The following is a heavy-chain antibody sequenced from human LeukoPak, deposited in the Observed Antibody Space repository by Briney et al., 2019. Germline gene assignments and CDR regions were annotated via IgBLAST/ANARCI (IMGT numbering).Heavy chain of an antibody. Sequence: GRSLRLSCAASGFTFSSYAMHWVRQAPGKGLEWVAVISYDGSNKYYADSVKGRFTISRDNSKNTLYLQMNSLRAEDTAVYYCAQYTTYYYGMDVWGQGTTVTVSS. CDR2: ISYDGSNK. D-gene: IGHD1-1*01. CDR3: AQYTTYYYGMDV. J-gene: IGHJ6*02. CDR1: GFTFSSYA. V-gene: IGHV3-30*14.